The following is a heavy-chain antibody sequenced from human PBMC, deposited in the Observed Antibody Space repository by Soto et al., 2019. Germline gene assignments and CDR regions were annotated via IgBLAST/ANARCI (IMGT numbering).Heavy chain of an antibody. CDR3: ARDKGRPQLGGNYYYITVV. V-gene: IGHV1-69*12. CDR1: GGTFNTYA. Sequence: QVHLVQSGAEVKKPGSSVKVSCKVSGGTFNTYAISWVRQAPGQGLEWMGGIIPVFRAPDYAQKFQGRVTITADESARTAYMELKGLGSEDTAVYYCARDKGRPQLGGNYYYITVVWGQGTSVTVSS. D-gene: IGHD3-3*02. J-gene: IGHJ6*02. CDR2: IIPVFRAP.